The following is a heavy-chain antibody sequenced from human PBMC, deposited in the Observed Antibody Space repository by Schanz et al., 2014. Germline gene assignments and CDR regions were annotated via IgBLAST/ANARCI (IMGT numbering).Heavy chain of an antibody. V-gene: IGHV3-73*02. Sequence: EVQLVQSGGGLVQPGGSLKLSCAASGFTFSASAMHWVRQAPGNGLECVGHIRCKPNNYATEYTASMKCRFTISRDDSESTTYLQKNCQKPVNTAVDYCTTQQLRAHYRYGIDVRGPGATVTVS. CDR1: GFTFSASA. CDR2: IRCKPNNYAT. J-gene: IGHJ6*02. D-gene: IGHD6-13*01. CDR3: TTQQLRAHYRYGIDV.